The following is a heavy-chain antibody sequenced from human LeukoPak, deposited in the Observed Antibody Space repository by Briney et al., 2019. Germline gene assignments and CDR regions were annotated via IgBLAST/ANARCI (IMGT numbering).Heavy chain of an antibody. CDR1: GFTFSGYA. D-gene: IGHD3-22*01. Sequence: GGSLRLSCAASGFTFSGYAMHWVRQAPGKGLEWVAVISYDGSNKYYADSVKGRFTISRDNSKNTLYLQMNSLRAGDTAVYYCARDRRRRTYYYDSSGYYFGDYWGQGTLVTVSS. CDR3: ARDRRRRTYYYDSSGYYFGDY. CDR2: ISYDGSNK. J-gene: IGHJ4*02. V-gene: IGHV3-30-3*01.